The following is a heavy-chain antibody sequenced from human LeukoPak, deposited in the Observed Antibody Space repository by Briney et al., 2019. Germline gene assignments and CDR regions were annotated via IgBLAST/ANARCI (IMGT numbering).Heavy chain of an antibody. D-gene: IGHD1-14*01. CDR2: IYTSGST. CDR3: ARDNPPRTLDAFDI. Sequence: KPSETLSLTCTVSGASISSYYWSWVRQPAGKGLEWLGRIYTSGSTNYNPSLKSRVTMSVDTSKNQFSLKLSSVTAADTAVYYCARDNPPRTLDAFDIWGQGTMVTVSS. J-gene: IGHJ3*02. CDR1: GASISSYY. V-gene: IGHV4-4*07.